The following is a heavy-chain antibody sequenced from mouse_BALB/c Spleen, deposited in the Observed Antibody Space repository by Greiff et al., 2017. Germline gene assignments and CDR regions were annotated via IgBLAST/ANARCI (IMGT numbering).Heavy chain of an antibody. Sequence: VQLVESGPGLVAPSQSLSITCTVSGFSLTGYGVNWVRQPPGKGLEWLGMIWGDGSTEYNSSLKSRLSISKDNSKSQVFLKMNSLQTDDTARYYCAIVRQLGLLNYFDYWGQGTTLTVSS. CDR2: IWGDGST. D-gene: IGHD3-2*01. CDR1: GFSLTGYG. CDR3: AIVRQLGLLNYFDY. J-gene: IGHJ2*01. V-gene: IGHV2-6-7*01.